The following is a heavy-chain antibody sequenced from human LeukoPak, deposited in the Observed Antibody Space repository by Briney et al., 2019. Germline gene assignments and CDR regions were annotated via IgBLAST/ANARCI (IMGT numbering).Heavy chain of an antibody. CDR1: GYTFTSYD. CDR2: INPDSGGT. Sequence: ASVKVSCKASGYTFTSYDINWVRQATGQGLEWMGWINPDSGGTNYAQNFQGRVTMTRDTSISTAYMELSRLTSDDTAVYYCARGPGTWGQGTLVTVSS. J-gene: IGHJ4*02. D-gene: IGHD1-7*01. CDR3: ARGPGT. V-gene: IGHV1-2*02.